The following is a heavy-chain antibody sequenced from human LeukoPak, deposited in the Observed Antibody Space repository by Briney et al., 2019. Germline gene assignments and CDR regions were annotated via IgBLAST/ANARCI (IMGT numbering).Heavy chain of an antibody. CDR2: IYYSGST. CDR1: GGSISSYY. V-gene: IGHV4-59*12. D-gene: IGHD2-2*01. CDR3: ARERDIVLVPGATVPYGMDV. Sequence: SETLSLTCTVSGGSISSYYWSWIRQPPGKGLEWIGYIYYSGSTNYNPSLKSRVTISVDTSKNQFSLKLSSVTAADTAVYFCARERDIVLVPGATVPYGMDVWGQGTTVTVSS. J-gene: IGHJ6*02.